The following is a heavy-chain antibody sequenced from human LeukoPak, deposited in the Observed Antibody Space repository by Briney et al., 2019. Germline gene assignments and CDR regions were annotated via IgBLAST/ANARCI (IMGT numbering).Heavy chain of an antibody. CDR1: GFTFSTYW. CDR3: ARDEGGSCFDY. V-gene: IGHV3-21*01. CDR2: ISSSSSYI. Sequence: GGSLRLSCSASGFTFSTYWMSWVRQAPGKGLEWVSSISSSSSYIYYADSVKGRFTISRDNAKNSLYLQMNSLRAEDTAVYYCARDEGGSCFDYWGQGTLVTVSS. D-gene: IGHD6-13*01. J-gene: IGHJ4*02.